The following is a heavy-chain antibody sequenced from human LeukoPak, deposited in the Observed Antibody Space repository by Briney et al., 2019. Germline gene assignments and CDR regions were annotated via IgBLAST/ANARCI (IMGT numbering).Heavy chain of an antibody. D-gene: IGHD6-6*01. J-gene: IGHJ4*02. CDR2: IYYSGST. V-gene: IGHV4-59*01. CDR3: AAWGYSSSSGTTPPSFDY. Sequence: SETLSLTCTVSGGSISSYYWSWIRQPPGKGLEWIGYIYYSGSTNYNPSLKSRVTISVDTSKNQFSLKLSSVTAADTAVYYCAAWGYSSSSGTTPPSFDYWGQGTLVTVSS. CDR1: GGSISSYY.